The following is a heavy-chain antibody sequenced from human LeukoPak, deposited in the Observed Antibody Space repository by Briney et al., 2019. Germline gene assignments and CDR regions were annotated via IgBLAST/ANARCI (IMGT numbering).Heavy chain of an antibody. D-gene: IGHD4-17*01. V-gene: IGHV1-2*02. Sequence: GASVKVSCKASGYTFTGYYMHWVRQAPGQGLEWMGWINPNSGGTNYAQKFQGRVTMTRDTSISTAYMELSSLRSEDTAVYYCATADRDYGVADYWGQGTLVTVSS. CDR1: GYTFTGYY. J-gene: IGHJ4*02. CDR2: INPNSGGT. CDR3: ATADRDYGVADY.